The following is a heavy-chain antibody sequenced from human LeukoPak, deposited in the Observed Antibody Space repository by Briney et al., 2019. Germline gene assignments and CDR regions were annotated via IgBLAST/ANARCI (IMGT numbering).Heavy chain of an antibody. D-gene: IGHD1-26*01. CDR3: AKDRRGGSYYAAILDI. Sequence: QPGGSLRLSCAASGLTFISYAMSWVRQAPGKWLEWVSGISDSGDITYYADSVKGRFTISRDNSKNTLSVQMNSLRVEDTAVYYCAKDRRGGSYYAAILDIWGQGTMVTVSS. CDR1: GLTFISYA. CDR2: ISDSGDIT. J-gene: IGHJ3*02. V-gene: IGHV3-23*01.